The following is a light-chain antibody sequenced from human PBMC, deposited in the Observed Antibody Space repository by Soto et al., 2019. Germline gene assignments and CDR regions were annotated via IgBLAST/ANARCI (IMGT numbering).Light chain of an antibody. CDR1: QSISSY. CDR3: QKYNSDPWT. Sequence: DIQMTQSPSSLAASVGDRVTITCRASQSISSYLNWYQQKPGKAPKLLIYAASSLQSGVPSRFSGSGSGTDFTLTISSLQPEDFATYYCQKYNSDPWTFGQGTKVDIK. CDR2: AAS. J-gene: IGKJ1*01. V-gene: IGKV1-39*01.